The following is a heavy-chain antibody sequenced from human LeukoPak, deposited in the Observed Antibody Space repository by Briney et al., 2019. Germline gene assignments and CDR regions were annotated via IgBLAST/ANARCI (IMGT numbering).Heavy chain of an antibody. CDR3: ATPGSGSYGYFDY. Sequence: PSETLSLTCTVSGGSISSGNYYWSWIRQPAGKGLEWIGRIYSSGSTYYNPSLKSRVTISVDTSKNQFSLKLSSVTAADTAVYYCATPGSGSYGYFDYWGQGTLVTVSS. V-gene: IGHV4-61*02. CDR1: GGSISSGNYY. J-gene: IGHJ4*02. D-gene: IGHD3-10*01. CDR2: IYSSGST.